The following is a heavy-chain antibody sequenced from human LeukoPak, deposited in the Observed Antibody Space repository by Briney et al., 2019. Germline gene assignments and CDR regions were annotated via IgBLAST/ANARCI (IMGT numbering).Heavy chain of an antibody. CDR2: ISANGGET. D-gene: IGHD3-3*01. CDR3: AKRYYDFPLDY. J-gene: IGHJ4*02. V-gene: IGHV3-23*01. Sequence: GGSLRLSCAASGFTFSIYAMNWVRQAPGKGLEWVSSISANGGETHCADSVKGRFTISRDDSKNTLYLQINNPRVEDTAVYYCAKRYYDFPLDYWGQGTLVTVSS. CDR1: GFTFSIYA.